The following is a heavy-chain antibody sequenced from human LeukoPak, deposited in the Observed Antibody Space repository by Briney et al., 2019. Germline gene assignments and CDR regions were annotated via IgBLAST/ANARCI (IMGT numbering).Heavy chain of an antibody. J-gene: IGHJ4*02. CDR2: ISSNGGST. Sequence: GGSLRLSCSASGFTFSSYAMHWVRQAPGKGLEHVSAISSNGGSTYYADSVKGRFTISRDNSKNTLYLQMSSLRAEDTAVYYCVKGNVLRYFDWPAPFDYWGQGTLVTVSS. V-gene: IGHV3-64D*06. CDR1: GFTFSSYA. CDR3: VKGNVLRYFDWPAPFDY. D-gene: IGHD3-9*01.